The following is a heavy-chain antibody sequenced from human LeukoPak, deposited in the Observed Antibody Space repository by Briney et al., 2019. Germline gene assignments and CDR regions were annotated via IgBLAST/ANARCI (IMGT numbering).Heavy chain of an antibody. Sequence: SETLSLTCTVPGGSISSYYWSWIRQPPGKGLEWIGYIYYSGSTNYNPSLKSRVTISVDTSKNQFSLKLSSVTAADTAVYYCARSYSTITMVRGFDPWGQGTLVTVSS. J-gene: IGHJ5*02. V-gene: IGHV4-59*01. CDR3: ARSYSTITMVRGFDP. CDR2: IYYSGST. D-gene: IGHD3-10*01. CDR1: GGSISSYY.